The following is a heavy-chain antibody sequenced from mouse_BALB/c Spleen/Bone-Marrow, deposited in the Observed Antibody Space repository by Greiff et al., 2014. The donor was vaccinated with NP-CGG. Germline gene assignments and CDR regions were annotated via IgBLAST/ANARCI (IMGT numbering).Heavy chain of an antibody. Sequence: VQLQQSGGGLVKPGGSLKLSCAASGFAFSGNDMSWVRQIPEKRLEWVAYISSGGGRIYYPDTVKGRFTIARGNAKNTLYLQMNSLKSEDTAMNYCARQRGYAYAMDYWGQGTSVTVSS. CDR1: GFAFSGND. CDR2: ISSGGGRI. J-gene: IGHJ4*01. D-gene: IGHD2-2*01. V-gene: IGHV5-12-1*01. CDR3: ARQRGYAYAMDY.